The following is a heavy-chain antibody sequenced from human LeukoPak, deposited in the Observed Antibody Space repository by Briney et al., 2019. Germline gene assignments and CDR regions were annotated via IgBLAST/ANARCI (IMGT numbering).Heavy chain of an antibody. CDR2: MNPNSGNT. CDR3: ARAHRYGDYYYYGMDV. D-gene: IGHD4/OR15-4a*01. Sequence: ASVKVSCKASGYTFTSYDINWVRQATGQGLEWMGWMNPNSGNTGYAQKFQGRVTMTRNTSISTAYMELSSPRSEDTAVYYCARAHRYGDYYYYGMDVWGQGTTVTVSS. V-gene: IGHV1-8*01. CDR1: GYTFTSYD. J-gene: IGHJ6*02.